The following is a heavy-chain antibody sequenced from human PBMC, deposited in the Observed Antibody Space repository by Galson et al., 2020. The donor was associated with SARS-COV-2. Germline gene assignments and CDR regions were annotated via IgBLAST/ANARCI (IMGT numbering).Heavy chain of an antibody. Sequence: SETLSLTCTVSGGSISSYYWSWIRQPPGKGLEWIGYIYYSGSTNYNPSLKSRVTISVDTSKNQFSLKLSSVTAADTAVYYCARLLKNYYGSGSPNGGWFDPWGQGTLVTVSS. CDR1: GGSISSYY. D-gene: IGHD3-10*01. CDR2: IYYSGST. V-gene: IGHV4-59*08. CDR3: ARLLKNYYGSGSPNGGWFDP. J-gene: IGHJ5*02.